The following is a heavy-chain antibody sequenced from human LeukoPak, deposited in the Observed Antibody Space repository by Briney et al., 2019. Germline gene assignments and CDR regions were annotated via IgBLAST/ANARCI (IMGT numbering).Heavy chain of an antibody. V-gene: IGHV3-7*03. J-gene: IGHJ6*04. CDR1: GFTFTTDW. CDR2: IRHDGSEE. CDR3: ARARGMDV. Sequence: GGSLRLSCAASGFTFTTDWMSWVRQAPGKGLEWVANIRHDGSEEYYVDSVKGRFTISRDNAMNSLYLQMNSLRAEDTAVYYCARARGMDVWGKGTTVIVS.